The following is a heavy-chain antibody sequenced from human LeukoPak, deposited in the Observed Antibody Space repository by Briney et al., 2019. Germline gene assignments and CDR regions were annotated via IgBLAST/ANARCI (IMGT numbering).Heavy chain of an antibody. Sequence: ASVKVSCKASGYTFTSDDINWVRQATGQGLEWMGWMNPNSGNTGYAQKFQGRVTITRNTSISTAYMELSSLRSEDTAVYYCARVVPDFINWFDPWGQGTLVTVSS. CDR1: GYTFTSDD. D-gene: IGHD2-2*01. J-gene: IGHJ5*02. V-gene: IGHV1-8*03. CDR3: ARVVPDFINWFDP. CDR2: MNPNSGNT.